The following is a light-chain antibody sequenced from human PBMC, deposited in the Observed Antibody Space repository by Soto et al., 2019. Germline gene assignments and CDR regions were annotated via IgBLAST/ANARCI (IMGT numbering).Light chain of an antibody. CDR2: GAS. Sequence: EIVLTQSPGTLSLSPGEGATLSCRASQSLSSSYLAWYQQKPGQAPRLLIYGASSRATGIPDRFSGSGSATDFTLTISRLEPEDFAVYYCQQYGNSPFTFGPGTKVDIK. CDR3: QQYGNSPFT. CDR1: QSLSSSY. V-gene: IGKV3-20*01. J-gene: IGKJ3*01.